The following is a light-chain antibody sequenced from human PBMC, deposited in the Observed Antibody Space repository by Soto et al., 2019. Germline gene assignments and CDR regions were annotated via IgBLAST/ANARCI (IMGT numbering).Light chain of an antibody. CDR3: QHYKAFSAWT. J-gene: IGKJ1*01. CDR1: QNISSW. Sequence: DIQMTQSPSALSASVGDRVTITCRASQNISSWLAWYQQKPGKAPKSLIYDASRLESGVPSRLSGSGSGTEFTLTISNLQHDDSATYYCQHYKAFSAWTFGQGTKVEIK. V-gene: IGKV1-5*01. CDR2: DAS.